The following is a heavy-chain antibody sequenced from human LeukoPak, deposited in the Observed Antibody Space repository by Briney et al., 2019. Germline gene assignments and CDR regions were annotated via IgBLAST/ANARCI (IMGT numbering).Heavy chain of an antibody. CDR1: GGSISSYY. J-gene: IGHJ4*02. D-gene: IGHD3-3*01. CDR2: IYYSGST. Sequence: PSETLSLTCTVSGGSISSYYWSWIRQPPGKGLEWIGYIYYSGSTNYNPSLKSRVTISGDTSKNQFSLKLSSVTAADTAVYYCARVYYDFWSGYPYYFDYWGQGTLVTVSS. CDR3: ARVYYDFWSGYPYYFDY. V-gene: IGHV4-59*01.